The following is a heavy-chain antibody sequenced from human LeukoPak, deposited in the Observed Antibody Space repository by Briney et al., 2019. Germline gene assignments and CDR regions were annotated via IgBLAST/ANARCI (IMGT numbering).Heavy chain of an antibody. CDR2: INPNSGGT. CDR3: ARDPLWFGEPNWFDP. V-gene: IGHV1-2*02. D-gene: IGHD3-10*01. J-gene: IGHJ5*02. CDR1: GYTFTGYY. Sequence: ASVKVSCKASGYTFTGYYMHWVRQAPGQGLEWMGWINPNSGGTNYAQKFQGRVTVTRDTSISTAYMELSRLRSDDTAVYYCARDPLWFGEPNWFDPWGQGTLVTVSS.